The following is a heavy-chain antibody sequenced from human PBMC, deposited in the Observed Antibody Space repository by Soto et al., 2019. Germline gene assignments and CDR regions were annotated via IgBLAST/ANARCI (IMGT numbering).Heavy chain of an antibody. CDR2: ISGSGGST. Sequence: GGSLRLSCAASGFTFSSYAMSWVRQAPGKGLEWVSAISGSGGSTYYADSVKGRFTISRDNSKNTLYLQMNSLRAEDTAVYYCAKEWDIVVVPAATGGFDPWGQGTLVTVSS. J-gene: IGHJ5*02. V-gene: IGHV3-23*01. CDR3: AKEWDIVVVPAATGGFDP. D-gene: IGHD2-2*01. CDR1: GFTFSSYA.